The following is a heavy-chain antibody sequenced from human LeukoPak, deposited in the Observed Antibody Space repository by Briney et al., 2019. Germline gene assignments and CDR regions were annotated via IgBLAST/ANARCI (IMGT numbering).Heavy chain of an antibody. V-gene: IGHV3-23*01. D-gene: IGHD5-12*01. CDR2: ISGSGGST. Sequence: PGGSLRLYCAASGFTFSRYAMTWLRQAPGKGLEWVSAISGSGGSTYYADSVKGRFTISRDNSKNTLYLQMNSLRAEDTAVYYCAKCIVATNYYYYYMDVWGKGTTVTVSS. J-gene: IGHJ6*03. CDR3: AKCIVATNYYYYYMDV. CDR1: GFTFSRYA.